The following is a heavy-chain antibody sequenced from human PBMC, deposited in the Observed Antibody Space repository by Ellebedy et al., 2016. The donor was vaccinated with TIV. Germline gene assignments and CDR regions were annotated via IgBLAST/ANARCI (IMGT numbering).Heavy chain of an antibody. CDR2: ISYDGSNK. Sequence: GGSLRLSXAASGFTFGTYAMDWVRQAPGKGLEWVAFISYDGSNKWYADSVKGRFTISRDNSKSTLYLQMNSLSAEDTAVYYCARGIDYGMDVWGQGTTVAVSS. D-gene: IGHD2-21*01. J-gene: IGHJ6*02. CDR1: GFTFGTYA. CDR3: ARGIDYGMDV. V-gene: IGHV3-30*03.